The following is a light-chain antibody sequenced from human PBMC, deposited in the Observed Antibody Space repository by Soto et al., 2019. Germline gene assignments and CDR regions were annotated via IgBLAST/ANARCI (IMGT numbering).Light chain of an antibody. V-gene: IGLV4-69*01. Sequence: QPVLTQSPSASASLGASVKLTCTLSSGHSSYAIAWHQQQPEKGPRYLMKLNSDGSHSKGDGIPDRFSGSSSGAERYLTISGLQSGDEVTYYCQPGAMGFVVFGGGTKVPAL. J-gene: IGLJ2*01. CDR3: QPGAMGFVV. CDR1: SGHSSYA. CDR2: LNSDGSH.